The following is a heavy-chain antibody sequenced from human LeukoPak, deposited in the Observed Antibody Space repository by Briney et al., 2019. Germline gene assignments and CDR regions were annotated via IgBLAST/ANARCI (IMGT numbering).Heavy chain of an antibody. V-gene: IGHV3-7*01. CDR1: GFPFNTYW. CDR2: IKEDGSEE. Sequence: QPGGSLRLSCAASGFPFNTYWMTWVRQAPGKGLEWVANIKEDGSEEHYVDSVKGRFTISRDNAKNSLFLQMNSLRVADTAVYYCTPEVWELQGASDIWGQGTMVTVSS. CDR3: TPEVWELQGASDI. J-gene: IGHJ3*02. D-gene: IGHD1-26*01.